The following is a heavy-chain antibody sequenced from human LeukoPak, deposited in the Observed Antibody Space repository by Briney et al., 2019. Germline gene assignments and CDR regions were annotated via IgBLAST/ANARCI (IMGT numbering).Heavy chain of an antibody. D-gene: IGHD1-7*01. CDR3: ARGWNYGRNYYIDV. V-gene: IGHV4-34*01. Sequence: PSETLSLTCAVYGGSFSNYYWSWIPQPPGKGLEWVGEINDSGRINYNPSLMSRVTVSVDTSKNQSSLRLTCVTATDTAVYYCARGWNYGRNYYIDVWGNGATVSVSS. CDR2: INDSGRI. J-gene: IGHJ6*03. CDR1: GGSFSNYY.